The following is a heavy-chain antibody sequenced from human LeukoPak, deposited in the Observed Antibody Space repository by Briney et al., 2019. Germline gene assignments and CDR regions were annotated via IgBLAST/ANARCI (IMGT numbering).Heavy chain of an antibody. CDR3: ARGRCRNSGCRPYFDY. V-gene: IGHV4-59*02. J-gene: IGHJ4*02. D-gene: IGHD3-22*01. CDR2: IYYSEST. Sequence: GSLRLSCAASGFTVSSNYMSWIRQPPGKGLEWIGYIYYSESTNYNPSLKSRVTISTDTSKSQFSLNLRSVTAEDTGIYYCARGRCRNSGCRPYFDYWGQGTQVTVSS. CDR1: GFTVSSNY.